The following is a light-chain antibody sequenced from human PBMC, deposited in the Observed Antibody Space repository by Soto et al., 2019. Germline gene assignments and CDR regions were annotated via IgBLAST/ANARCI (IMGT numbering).Light chain of an antibody. Sequence: EIVLTQSPGTLSLSPGERATLSCRASQSFNSIYLAWYQQKPGQAPRLLIYGASSRATGIPDRFSGSGSGTDFTLTISSLQSEDFAVYYCQQYNNWPTFGQGTKVDI. CDR1: QSFNSIY. J-gene: IGKJ1*01. CDR3: QQYNNWPT. CDR2: GAS. V-gene: IGKV3-20*01.